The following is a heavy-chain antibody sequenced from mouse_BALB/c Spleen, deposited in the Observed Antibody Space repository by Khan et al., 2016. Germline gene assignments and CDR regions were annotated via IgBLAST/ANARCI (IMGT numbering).Heavy chain of an antibody. CDR2: INTETGEP. Sequence: QIQLVQSGPELKKPGETVKISCKASDYTFTDYSMHWVKQAPGKGLKWMGWINTETGEPTYADDFKGRFAFSLETSASTAYLQIYNLKNEDTATDFCVRSYRYYFDYWGQGTTLTASS. V-gene: IGHV9-2-1*01. CDR3: VRSYRYYFDY. CDR1: DYTFTDYS. J-gene: IGHJ2*01. D-gene: IGHD2-14*01.